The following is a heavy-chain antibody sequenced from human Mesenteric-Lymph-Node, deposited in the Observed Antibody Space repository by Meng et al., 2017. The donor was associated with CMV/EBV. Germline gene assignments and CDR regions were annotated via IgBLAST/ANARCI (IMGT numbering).Heavy chain of an antibody. D-gene: IGHD3-3*01. CDR2: ISSSSSSV. Sequence: GESLKISCAASGFTFSSDGMNWVRQAPGKGLEWISSISSSSSSVYYADSVKGRFTISRDNAKNSLHLQMNSLRAEDTAVYYCARGSSSWSGYFWRDYGMDVWGQGTTVTVS. CDR1: GFTFSSDG. J-gene: IGHJ6*02. V-gene: IGHV3-48*04. CDR3: ARGSSSWSGYFWRDYGMDV.